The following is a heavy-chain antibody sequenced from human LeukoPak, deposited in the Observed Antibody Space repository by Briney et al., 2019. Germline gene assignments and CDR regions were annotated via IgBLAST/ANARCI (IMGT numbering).Heavy chain of an antibody. Sequence: PGGSLRLSCAASGFTFSYYGMHWVRQAPGKGLEWMAFIRYDGNDKFYADSVKGRFTISRDTSRNTLYLQLNSLRGDDTAVYYCARDSINRVFDYWGQGTLVTVSS. CDR1: GFTFSYYG. CDR2: IRYDGNDK. CDR3: ARDSINRVFDY. V-gene: IGHV3-30*02. D-gene: IGHD3-10*01. J-gene: IGHJ4*02.